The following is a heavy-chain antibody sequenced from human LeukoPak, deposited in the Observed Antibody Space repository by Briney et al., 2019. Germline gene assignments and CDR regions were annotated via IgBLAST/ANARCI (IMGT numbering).Heavy chain of an antibody. CDR3: TTWTDLYDY. CDR2: IRSKTDGGTT. D-gene: IGHD3/OR15-3a*01. Sequence: PGGSLRLSCEASGFTFSNAWMSWVRQAPGKGLEWVGRIRSKTDGGTTDYAAPVKGRFLISRDDSRNTQYLQMNSLKTEDTAVYYCTTWTDLYDYWGQGTLVTVSS. CDR1: GFTFSNAW. V-gene: IGHV3-15*01. J-gene: IGHJ4*02.